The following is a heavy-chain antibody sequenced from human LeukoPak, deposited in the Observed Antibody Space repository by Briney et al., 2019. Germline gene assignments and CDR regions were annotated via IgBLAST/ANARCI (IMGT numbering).Heavy chain of an antibody. CDR1: GFTFSGYA. J-gene: IGHJ6*03. Sequence: GGSLRLSWAASGFTFSGYAMGWGRQGPGEGVGLVSRICGIGDNTYYADSGKGRFTISRDNSKNTLYLQMNSLRPEDTPLYYCAKDEASGYGLGVGYYYYMDVWGKGATVTVSS. D-gene: IGHD5-12*01. CDR2: ICGIGDNT. V-gene: IGHV3-23*01. CDR3: AKDEASGYGLGVGYYYYMDV.